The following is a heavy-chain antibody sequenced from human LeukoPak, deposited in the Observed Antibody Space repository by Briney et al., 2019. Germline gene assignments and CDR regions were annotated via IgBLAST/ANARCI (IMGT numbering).Heavy chain of an antibody. D-gene: IGHD1-1*01. CDR3: ARLPLERRRSPNFDY. CDR1: GYTFTGYY. Sequence: ASVKVSCKASGYTFTGYYMHWVRQAPGQGLEWMGWINPNSGGTNYAQKFQGRVTMTRDTSISTAYMELSRLRSDDTAVYYCARLPLERRRSPNFDYWGQGTLVTVSS. CDR2: INPNSGGT. J-gene: IGHJ4*02. V-gene: IGHV1-2*02.